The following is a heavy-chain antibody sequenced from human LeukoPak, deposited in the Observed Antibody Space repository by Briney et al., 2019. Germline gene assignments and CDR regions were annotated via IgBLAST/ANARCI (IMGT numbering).Heavy chain of an antibody. CDR3: ATGAYCDH. CDR2: IGDTGDST. J-gene: IGHJ4*02. Sequence: GGSLRLSCAASGFTFSTYGMTWVRQAPGKGLEWVSTIGDTGDSTYYADSVKGRFIISRDNSESTLFLQMNGLRAEDTAIYFCATGAYCDHWGQGTLVTVSS. CDR1: GFTFSTYG. V-gene: IGHV3-23*01.